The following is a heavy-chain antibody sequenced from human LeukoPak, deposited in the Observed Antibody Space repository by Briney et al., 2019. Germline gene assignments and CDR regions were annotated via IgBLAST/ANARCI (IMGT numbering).Heavy chain of an antibody. J-gene: IGHJ4*02. CDR1: GFTFSSAW. CDR3: ARGFCSSAYCYQGPFDF. D-gene: IGHD2-2*01. V-gene: IGHV3-15*01. CDR2: IKTKTNGGTT. Sequence: GGSLRLSCAASGFTFSSAWMTWVRQAPGKGLEWVGPIKTKTNGGTTDYAARVKGRFIISRDDSKNTLYLQMNSLRTEDTAVYYCARGFCSSAYCYQGPFDFWGQGTLVTVSS.